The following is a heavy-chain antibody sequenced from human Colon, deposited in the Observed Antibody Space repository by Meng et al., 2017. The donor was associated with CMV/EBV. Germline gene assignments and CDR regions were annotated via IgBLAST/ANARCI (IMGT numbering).Heavy chain of an antibody. Sequence: ELLESGGGLVQPGGSPRLSCTASGFLFSLYLMHWVRQAPGRGLEWVASIKWDGSEKYYVNSMKGRFTISRDNAKNSLYLQMNSLRPEDTAVYYCAAGEGWYFDLWGRGTLVTVSS. V-gene: IGHV3-7*02. CDR1: GFLFSLYL. CDR2: IKWDGSEK. J-gene: IGHJ2*01. CDR3: AAGEGWYFDL.